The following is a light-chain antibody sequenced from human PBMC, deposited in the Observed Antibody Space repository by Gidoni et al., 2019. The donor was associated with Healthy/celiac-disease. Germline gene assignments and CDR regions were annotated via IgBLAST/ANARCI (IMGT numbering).Light chain of an antibody. J-gene: IGKJ1*01. V-gene: IGKV1-5*03. CDR2: KAS. CDR3: QQYNSYSWT. CDR1: QSISSW. Sequence: DIQMTQSPSTLSASVGDRVPITCRASQSISSWLAWYQQKPGKAPKLLIDKASSLESGVPSRLSGSGYGTEFTLTISSLQSDDFATYYCQQYNSYSWTFGQGTKVEIK.